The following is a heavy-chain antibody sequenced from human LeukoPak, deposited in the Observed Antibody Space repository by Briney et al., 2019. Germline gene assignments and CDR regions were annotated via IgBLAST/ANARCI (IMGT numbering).Heavy chain of an antibody. D-gene: IGHD6-19*01. CDR2: INTDGTVT. CDR1: GFTFSKYW. Sequence: PGGSLRLSCAASGFTFSKYWMPGGRQAPGKGLESVSRINTDGTVTTYADSVKGRFTVSRDNADNTMFLQMNSVRDEDTAVYYCATKQWLAPPPDSWGQGTPVTVSS. J-gene: IGHJ4*02. CDR3: ATKQWLAPPPDS. V-gene: IGHV3-74*01.